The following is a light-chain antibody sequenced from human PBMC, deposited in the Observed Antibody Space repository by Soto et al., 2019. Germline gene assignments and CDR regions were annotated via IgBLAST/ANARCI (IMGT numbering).Light chain of an antibody. J-gene: IGKJ5*01. CDR2: DAS. Sequence: EIVLTQSPATLSLSPGARATLSCRASQSFSSYLAWYQQKPGQAPRLLIYDASKRATGIPARFSGRGSGTDFTLTISSLGPEDFAVYYCQQRSNWPPVITFGQGTRLEIK. V-gene: IGKV3-11*01. CDR1: QSFSSY. CDR3: QQRSNWPPVIT.